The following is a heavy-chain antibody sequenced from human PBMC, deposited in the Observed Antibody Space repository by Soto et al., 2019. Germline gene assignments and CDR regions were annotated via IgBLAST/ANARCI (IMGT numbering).Heavy chain of an antibody. V-gene: IGHV1-18*01. CDR2: ISAYNGNT. Sequence: QVQLVQSGAEVKKPGASVKVSCKASGYTFTSYGISWVRQAPGQGLEWMGWISAYNGNTNYAQKLQGRVTMTTDTSTSTAYMELRSLRSDDTAVYYCERDSLRYCSGGSCYSRFDYWGQGTLVTVSS. CDR1: GYTFTSYG. CDR3: ERDSLRYCSGGSCYSRFDY. J-gene: IGHJ4*02. D-gene: IGHD2-15*01.